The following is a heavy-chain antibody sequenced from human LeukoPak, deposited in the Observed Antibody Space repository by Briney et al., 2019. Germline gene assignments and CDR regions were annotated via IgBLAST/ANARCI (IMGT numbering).Heavy chain of an antibody. V-gene: IGHV3-9*03. CDR2: ISWNSGSI. Sequence: PGGSLRLSCAASGFTFSSYWMHWVRQAPGKGLEWVSGISWNSGSIGYADSVKGRFTISRDNAKNSLYLQMNSLRAEDMALYYCAKDRSSGWYGPFDYWGQGTLVTVSS. D-gene: IGHD6-19*01. J-gene: IGHJ4*02. CDR3: AKDRSSGWYGPFDY. CDR1: GFTFSSYW.